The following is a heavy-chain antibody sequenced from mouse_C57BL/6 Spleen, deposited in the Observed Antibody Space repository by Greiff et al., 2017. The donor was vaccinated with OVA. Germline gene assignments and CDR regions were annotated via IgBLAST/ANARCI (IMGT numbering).Heavy chain of an antibody. D-gene: IGHD1-1*01. V-gene: IGHV1-26*01. J-gene: IGHJ2*01. Sequence: EVQLQQSGPELVKPGASVKISCKASGYTFTDYYMNWVKQSHGKSLEWIGDINPNNGGTSYNQKFKGKATLTVDKSSSTAYMELRSLTSEDSAVYYCAYGSSLFDYWGQGTTLTVSS. CDR3: AYGSSLFDY. CDR2: INPNNGGT. CDR1: GYTFTDYY.